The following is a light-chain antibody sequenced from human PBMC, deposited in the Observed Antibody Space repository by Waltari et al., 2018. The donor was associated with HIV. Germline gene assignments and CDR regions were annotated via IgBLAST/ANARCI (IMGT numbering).Light chain of an antibody. Sequence: DIQMTQSPSSLSASVGDRVTITCRTSQNINSFLNWYQQKPGKVPKLLIYGASNLESGVPSRFSGSGYGTDFSLTISSLQPDDFATYYCLQSFDSPLTFGPGTTMDSK. CDR3: LQSFDSPLT. CDR2: GAS. CDR1: QNINSF. V-gene: IGKV1-39*01. J-gene: IGKJ3*01.